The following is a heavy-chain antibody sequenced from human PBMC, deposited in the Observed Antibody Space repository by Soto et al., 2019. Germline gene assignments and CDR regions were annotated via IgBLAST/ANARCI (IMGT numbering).Heavy chain of an antibody. Sequence: SETLSLTSAVSGGSVSSTSYYWGWIRQHPGKGLEWIASIYYSGSISYNPSLKSRIIISIDTSKNQFSLKLTSVTAADTAVYYCARHNDISTGYPYFYHWGQGTLVTVSS. CDR1: GGSVSSTSYY. V-gene: IGHV4-39*01. D-gene: IGHD3-9*01. J-gene: IGHJ1*01. CDR3: ARHNDISTGYPYFYH. CDR2: IYYSGSI.